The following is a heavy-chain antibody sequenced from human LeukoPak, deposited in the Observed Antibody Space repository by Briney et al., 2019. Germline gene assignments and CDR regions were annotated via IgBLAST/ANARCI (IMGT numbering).Heavy chain of an antibody. CDR3: ARDLRDSSSWYNNWFDP. J-gene: IGHJ5*02. V-gene: IGHV3-21*01. Sequence: PGGSLRLSCAASGFTFNTYTLNWVRQAPGQGLEWLSSISSSSAYIFYADSVKGRFTISRDNAKNSLYLQMNSLRAEDTAVYYCARDLRDSSSWYNNWFDPWGQGTLVTVSS. CDR2: ISSSSAYI. D-gene: IGHD6-13*01. CDR1: GFTFNTYT.